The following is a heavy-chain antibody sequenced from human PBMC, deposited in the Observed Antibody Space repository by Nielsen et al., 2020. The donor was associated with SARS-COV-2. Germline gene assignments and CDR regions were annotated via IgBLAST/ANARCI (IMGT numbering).Heavy chain of an antibody. CDR3: ARVNRTVVVVPAAIRYYYGMDV. D-gene: IGHD2-2*02. J-gene: IGHJ6*02. CDR2: MNPNSGNT. CDR1: GGTFSSYD. Sequence: ASVKVSCKASGGTFSSYDINWVRQATGQGLEWMGWMNPNSGNTGYAQKFQGRVTMTRNTSISTAYMELSSLRSEDTAVYYCARVNRTVVVVPAAIRYYYGMDVWGQGTTVTVSS. V-gene: IGHV1-8*01.